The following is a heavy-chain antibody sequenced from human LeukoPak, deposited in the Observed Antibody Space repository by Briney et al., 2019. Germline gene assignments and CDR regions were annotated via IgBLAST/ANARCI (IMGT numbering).Heavy chain of an antibody. V-gene: IGHV4-4*07. CDR2: IYTSGST. CDR3: ARVGVSSGPRLRDYYYYYYIDV. CDR1: GGSISSYY. Sequence: SETLSLTCTVSGGSISSYYWSWIRQPAGKGLEWIGRIYTSGSTNYNPSLKSRVTMSVDTSKNQFSLKLSSVTAADTAVYYCARVGVSSGPRLRDYYYYYYIDVWGKGTTVTISS. J-gene: IGHJ6*03. D-gene: IGHD6-19*01.